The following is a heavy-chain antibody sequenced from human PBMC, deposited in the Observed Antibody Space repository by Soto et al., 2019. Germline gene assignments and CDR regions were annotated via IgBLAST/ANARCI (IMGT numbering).Heavy chain of an antibody. Sequence: ESGGGVVQPGRSLRLSCAASGFTFSSYGMHWVRQAPGKGLEWVAVIWYDGSNKYYADSVKGRFTISRDNSKNTLYLQMNSLRAEDTAVYYCARPNSSGWYYFDYWGQGTLVTVSS. CDR2: IWYDGSNK. CDR1: GFTFSSYG. V-gene: IGHV3-33*01. J-gene: IGHJ4*02. D-gene: IGHD6-19*01. CDR3: ARPNSSGWYYFDY.